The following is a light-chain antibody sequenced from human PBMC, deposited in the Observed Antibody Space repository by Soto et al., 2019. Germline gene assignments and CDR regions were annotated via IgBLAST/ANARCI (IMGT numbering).Light chain of an antibody. Sequence: EIVLTQSPGTLSLSQGERATLSCKASQSVSSNFLAWYHRKPGQAPRLLIYVASYRATDIPYRFSGSGSVTEFTLTITRLEPEEFLVYYCQQHATSPPTFSRGTKL. J-gene: IGKJ1*01. CDR1: QSVSSNF. CDR2: VAS. CDR3: QQHATSPPT. V-gene: IGKV3-20*01.